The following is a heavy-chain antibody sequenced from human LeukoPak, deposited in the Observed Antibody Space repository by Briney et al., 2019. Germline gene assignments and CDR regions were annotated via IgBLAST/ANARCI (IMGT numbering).Heavy chain of an antibody. CDR3: ARVGGYSSGNNWFDP. Sequence: PSETLSLTCAVYGGSFSGYYWSWIRQPPGKGLEWIGYIYYSGSTNYNPSLKSRVTISVDTSKNQFSLKLSSVTAADTAVYYCARVGGYSSGNNWFDPWGQGTLVTVSS. V-gene: IGHV4-59*01. D-gene: IGHD6-19*01. CDR2: IYYSGST. J-gene: IGHJ5*02. CDR1: GGSFSGYY.